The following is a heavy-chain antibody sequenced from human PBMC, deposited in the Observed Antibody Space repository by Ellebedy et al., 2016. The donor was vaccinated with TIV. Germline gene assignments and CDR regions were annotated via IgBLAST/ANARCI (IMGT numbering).Heavy chain of an antibody. V-gene: IGHV1-18*01. CDR3: ARVYYDFWSGYYGDY. Sequence: ASVKVSXXASGYTFTSYGISWVRQAPGQGLEWMGWISAYNGNTNYAQKLQGRVTMTTDTSTSTAYMELRSLRSDDTAVYYCARVYYDFWSGYYGDYWGQGTLVTVSS. CDR2: ISAYNGNT. J-gene: IGHJ4*02. CDR1: GYTFTSYG. D-gene: IGHD3-3*01.